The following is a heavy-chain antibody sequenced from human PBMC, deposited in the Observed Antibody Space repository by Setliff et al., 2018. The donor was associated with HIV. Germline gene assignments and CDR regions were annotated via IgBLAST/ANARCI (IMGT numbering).Heavy chain of an antibody. CDR1: GDSIRSNKW. CDR3: ARENYYGSGSYLFSDYYYYGMDV. CDR2: ISHSGST. J-gene: IGHJ6*02. D-gene: IGHD3-10*01. V-gene: IGHV4-4*02. Sequence: SETLSLTCAVSGDSIRSNKWWSWVRQPPGKGLDWIGEISHSGSTNYNPSLKSRVTISIDKSKNQFSLKLSSVTAADTAVYYCARENYYGSGSYLFSDYYYYGMDVWGQGTTVTVSS.